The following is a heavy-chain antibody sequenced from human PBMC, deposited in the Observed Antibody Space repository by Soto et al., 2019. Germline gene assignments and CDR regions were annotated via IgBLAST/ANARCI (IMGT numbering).Heavy chain of an antibody. CDR1: GGSISSGGYY. D-gene: IGHD3-3*01. J-gene: IGHJ5*02. CDR2: IYYSGST. Sequence: SETLSLTCTVSGGSISSGGYYWSWIRQHPGKGLEWIGYIYYSGSTYYNPPLKSRVTISVDTSKNQFSLKLSSVTAADTAVYYCARGTTYYDFWSGYLNWFDPWGQGTLVTVSS. CDR3: ARGTTYYDFWSGYLNWFDP. V-gene: IGHV4-31*03.